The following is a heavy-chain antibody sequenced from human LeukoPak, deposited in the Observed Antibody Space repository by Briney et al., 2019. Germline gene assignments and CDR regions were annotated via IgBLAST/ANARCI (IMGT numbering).Heavy chain of an antibody. CDR2: FDPEDGER. J-gene: IGHJ5*02. V-gene: IGHV1-24*01. CDR1: GYTDIDLS. CDR3: ATLIAAADHNWFDP. D-gene: IGHD6-13*01. Sequence: ASVKVSCKVSGYTDIDLSIHWVRQAPGKGLEWMAAFDPEDGERFYAQKFQGRVTLTEDTSTDTAYMELSSLRSEDTAVYYCATLIAAADHNWFDPWGRGTLVTVSS.